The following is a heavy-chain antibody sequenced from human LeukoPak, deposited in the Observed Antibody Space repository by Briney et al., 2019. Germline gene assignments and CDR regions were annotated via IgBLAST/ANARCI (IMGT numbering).Heavy chain of an antibody. V-gene: IGHV1-2*06. J-gene: IGHJ4*02. D-gene: IGHD6-19*01. CDR1: GYTFTGYY. Sequence: ASVKVSCKASGYTFTGYYMHWVRQAPGRGLEWMGRFNPNSGGTNYAQKFQGRVTMTRDTSISTAYMELSRLRSDDTAVYYCARGSRCSSGWHIGYWGQGTLVTVSS. CDR3: ARGSRCSSGWHIGY. CDR2: FNPNSGGT.